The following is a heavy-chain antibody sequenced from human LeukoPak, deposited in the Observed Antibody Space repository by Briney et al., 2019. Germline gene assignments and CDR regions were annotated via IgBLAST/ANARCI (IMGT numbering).Heavy chain of an antibody. CDR3: AKDSADYPIYYFDS. V-gene: IGHV3-23*01. J-gene: IGHJ4*02. D-gene: IGHD3-16*01. Sequence: GGSLRLSCTASGFTTHYWLNWVRQAPGKGLEWVSGISGSGGGKFYADSVKGRFTISRDKSKSTLYLQMNSLKAEDAAVYYCAKDSADYPIYYFDSWGQGTLVTVSS. CDR1: GFTTHYW. CDR2: ISGSGGGK.